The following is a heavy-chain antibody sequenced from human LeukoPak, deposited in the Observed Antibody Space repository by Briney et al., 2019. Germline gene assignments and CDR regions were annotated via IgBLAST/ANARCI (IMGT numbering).Heavy chain of an antibody. V-gene: IGHV3-30*18. Sequence: SGGSLRLSCAASGFTFSSYGMHWVRQAPGKGLEWVAVISYDGSNKYYAGSVKGRFTISRDNSKNTLYLQMNSLRAEDTAVYYCAKDHGHDYVWGSYIGAFDYWGQGTLVTVSS. CDR1: GFTFSSYG. CDR3: AKDHGHDYVWGSYIGAFDY. D-gene: IGHD3-16*01. J-gene: IGHJ4*02. CDR2: ISYDGSNK.